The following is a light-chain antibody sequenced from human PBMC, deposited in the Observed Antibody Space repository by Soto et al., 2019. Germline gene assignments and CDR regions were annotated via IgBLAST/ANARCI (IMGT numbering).Light chain of an antibody. J-gene: IGLJ1*01. V-gene: IGLV2-14*01. Sequence: QSVLAQPASVSGSPGQSITISCTGTSSDVGGYNYVSWYQQHPGKAPKLMIYEVSNRPSGVSNRFSGSKSGNTASLTISGLQAEDAADSYCSSYTSSSTLDVFGTGTKVTVL. CDR2: EVS. CDR1: SSDVGGYNY. CDR3: SSYTSSSTLDV.